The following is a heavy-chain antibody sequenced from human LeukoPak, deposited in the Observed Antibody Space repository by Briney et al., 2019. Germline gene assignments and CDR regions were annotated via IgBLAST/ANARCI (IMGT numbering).Heavy chain of an antibody. CDR2: IIPIFGTA. V-gene: IGHV1-69*06. CDR3: ARGVWFGELSFDY. D-gene: IGHD3-10*01. Sequence: ASVKVSCKASGGTFSSYAISWVRQAPGQGPEWMGGIIPIFGTANYAQKFQGRVTITADKSTSTAYMELSSLRSEDTAVYYCARGVWFGELSFDYWGQGTLVTVSS. J-gene: IGHJ4*02. CDR1: GGTFSSYA.